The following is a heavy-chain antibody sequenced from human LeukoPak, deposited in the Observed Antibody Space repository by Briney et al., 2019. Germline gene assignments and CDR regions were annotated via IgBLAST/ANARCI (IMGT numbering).Heavy chain of an antibody. CDR3: ARVDRYSSWGNYFDY. V-gene: IGHV1-18*01. Sequence: ASVKVSCKTSGYTFTSYGLTWVRQAPGQGLEWMGWISTYNGNTNYAQNLQGRVTMITDTSTSTAYMELSSLRFEDTAVYYCARVDRYSSWGNYFDYWGQGTLVTVSS. D-gene: IGHD6-19*01. CDR1: GYTFTSYG. CDR2: ISTYNGNT. J-gene: IGHJ4*02.